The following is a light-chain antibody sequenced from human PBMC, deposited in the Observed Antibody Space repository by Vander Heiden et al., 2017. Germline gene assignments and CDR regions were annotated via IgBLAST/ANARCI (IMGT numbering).Light chain of an antibody. CDR3: QQYNNGPAPAYT. Sequence: EIVLTQSPATLSVSPGERATLSCRASQSVSSNLAWYQQKPGQASRLLIYGASTRATGSPARFSASPSATEFTLPISSLQSAEFALHYCQQYNNGPAPAYTFAQWAKLEIK. V-gene: IGKV3-15*01. J-gene: IGKJ2*01. CDR2: GAS. CDR1: QSVSSN.